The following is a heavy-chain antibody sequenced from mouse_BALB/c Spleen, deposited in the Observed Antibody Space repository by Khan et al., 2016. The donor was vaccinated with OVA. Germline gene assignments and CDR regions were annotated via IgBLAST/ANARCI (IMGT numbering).Heavy chain of an antibody. CDR3: ARSGNRYDEAMDY. Sequence: EVQLQESGPGLVKPSQSLSLTCTVTGYSITSDYAWNWIRQFPGNKLEWMGYISYSGSTNYNPFLKSRISFTRDTSKNHFFLQLNAVTTEDTATYYCARSGNRYDEAMDYWGQGTSVTVSS. D-gene: IGHD2-14*01. CDR1: GYSITSDYA. V-gene: IGHV3-2*02. CDR2: ISYSGST. J-gene: IGHJ4*01.